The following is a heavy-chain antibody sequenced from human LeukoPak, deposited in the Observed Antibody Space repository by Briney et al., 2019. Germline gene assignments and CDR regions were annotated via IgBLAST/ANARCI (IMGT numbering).Heavy chain of an antibody. V-gene: IGHV3-30-3*01. CDR2: ISYDGSNK. D-gene: IGHD6-13*01. Sequence: GGSLRLSCAASGFTFSSYAMHWVRQAPGKGLEWVAVISYDGSNKYYADSVKGRFTISRDNSKNTLYLQMNSLRAEDTAVYYCARPQGFDGIAAAHYYYMDVWGKGTTVTVSS. CDR1: GFTFSSYA. J-gene: IGHJ6*03. CDR3: ARPQGFDGIAAAHYYYMDV.